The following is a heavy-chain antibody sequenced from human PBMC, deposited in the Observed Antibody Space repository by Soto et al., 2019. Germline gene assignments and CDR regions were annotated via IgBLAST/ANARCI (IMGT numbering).Heavy chain of an antibody. Sequence: ETLSFTCSVSGGSISSSNCWYWVRQPPGKALECIGEIYHSGSTNYNPSLKSRVTISVDKSKNQFSLKLSSVTAADTAVYYCASRGYSYGYGVRYYYFDYWGQGTLVTVYS. CDR2: IYHSGST. D-gene: IGHD5-18*01. V-gene: IGHV4-4*02. J-gene: IGHJ4*02. CDR1: GGSISSSNC. CDR3: ASRGYSYGYGVRYYYFDY.